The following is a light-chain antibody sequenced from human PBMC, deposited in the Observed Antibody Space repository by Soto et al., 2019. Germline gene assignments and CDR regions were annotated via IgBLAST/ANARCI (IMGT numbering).Light chain of an antibody. J-gene: IGKJ2*01. CDR1: QSVSSTF. CDR3: QQYGNSPYT. Sequence: EIVLMQSPSTLSLSPGERATLSCRASQSVSSTFLSWYQQKPGQAPRLLIFDASSRATGIPDRFSGSGSGTDFTLTISRLEPEDFAVYFCQQYGNSPYTFGQGTKVEIK. V-gene: IGKV3-20*01. CDR2: DAS.